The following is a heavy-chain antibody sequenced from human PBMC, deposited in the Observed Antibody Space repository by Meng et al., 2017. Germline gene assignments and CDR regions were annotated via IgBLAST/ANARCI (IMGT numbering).Heavy chain of an antibody. J-gene: IGHJ5*02. Sequence: QVELRHWGAGLLKPSETLSLTCAVYGGSFSGYYWSWIRQPPGKGLEGIGEINHSGSTNYNPSLKSRVTISVDTSKNQFSLKLSSVTAADTAVYYCARRRGGSSDWFDPWGQGTLVTVSS. CDR1: GGSFSGYY. CDR2: INHSGST. CDR3: ARRRGGSSDWFDP. D-gene: IGHD6-6*01. V-gene: IGHV4-34*01.